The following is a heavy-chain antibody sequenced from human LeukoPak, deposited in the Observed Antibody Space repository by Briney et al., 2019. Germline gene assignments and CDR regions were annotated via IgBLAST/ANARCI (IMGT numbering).Heavy chain of an antibody. CDR1: GFTFSSYA. D-gene: IGHD1-26*01. V-gene: IGHV3-23*01. CDR2: ITGSGAST. Sequence: GGSLRLPCAASGFTFSSYAMSWVRQAPGKGLEWVSAITGSGASTYYADSVRGRFTISRDNSKNTLYLQMNSLRAEDTAVYYCAREAPELLHTPLDYWGQGTLVTVSS. CDR3: AREAPELLHTPLDY. J-gene: IGHJ4*02.